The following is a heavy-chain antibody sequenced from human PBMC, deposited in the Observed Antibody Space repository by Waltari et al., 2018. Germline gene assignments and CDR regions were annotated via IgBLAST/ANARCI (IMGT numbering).Heavy chain of an antibody. CDR1: DVSIGKYY. V-gene: IGHV4-59*01. J-gene: IGHJ4*02. CDR2: IYYNGYT. CDR3: VTGSVDSRSWYEFDY. Sequence: QVQLQESGPGLVKPSETLSLTCTVSDVSIGKYYWTWIRQSPGMGLEWIGYIYYNGYTIYTPSLKIRITLSLDTSKSQFSLSLYSVTAADTAVYYCVTGSVDSRSWYEFDYWGQGTLVTV. D-gene: IGHD6-13*01.